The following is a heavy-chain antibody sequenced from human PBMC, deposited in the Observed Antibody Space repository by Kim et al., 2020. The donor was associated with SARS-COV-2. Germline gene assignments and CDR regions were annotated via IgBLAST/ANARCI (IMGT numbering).Heavy chain of an antibody. CDR2: ISSSAGTI. CDR1: GFTFSDYE. CDR3: ARDPYYYESSAYYYN. D-gene: IGHD3-22*01. J-gene: IGHJ4*02. V-gene: IGHV3-48*03. Sequence: GGSLRLSCAASGFTFSDYEMNWIRQAPGKGLEWVSYISSSAGTIYYADSVKGRFTISRDNAKNSLYLQMNSLRAEDTAVYYCARDPYYYESSAYYYNWGQGTLVTGSS.